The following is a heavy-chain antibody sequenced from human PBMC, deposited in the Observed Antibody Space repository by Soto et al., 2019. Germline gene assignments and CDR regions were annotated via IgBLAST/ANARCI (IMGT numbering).Heavy chain of an antibody. Sequence: QVQLVQSGAEVKKPGSSVKVSCKASGGTFSTYTITWVRQAPGQGLEWRGGIIPIFGTANYPQKFQGRVTITADESTSTAYMEMSSLRSEDTAVYYCARSQDSSCYWNNCFDPWGQGTLVTVSS. CDR2: IIPIFGTA. CDR3: ARSQDSSCYWNNCFDP. D-gene: IGHD3-22*01. V-gene: IGHV1-69*01. J-gene: IGHJ5*02. CDR1: GGTFSTYT.